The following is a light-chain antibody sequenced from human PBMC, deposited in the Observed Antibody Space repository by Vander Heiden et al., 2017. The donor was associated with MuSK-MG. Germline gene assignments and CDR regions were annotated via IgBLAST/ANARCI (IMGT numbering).Light chain of an antibody. Sequence: DIQMTQSPSTLSASVGDRVTITCRASENIKSWLAWYQQRPGTAPKLLIYKASTLESGVPSRFSGSGSGTEFTLTISGLEPEDFATYYCQEYNDYPPWTFGHGTKVEVK. CDR2: KAS. CDR3: QEYNDYPPWT. V-gene: IGKV1-5*03. CDR1: ENIKSW. J-gene: IGKJ1*01.